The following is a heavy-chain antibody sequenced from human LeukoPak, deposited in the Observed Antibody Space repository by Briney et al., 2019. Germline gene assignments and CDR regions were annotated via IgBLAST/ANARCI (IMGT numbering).Heavy chain of an antibody. Sequence: SETLSLTCAVSGDSISSAGYSWSWIRQPPGKGLEWIAYLYHSGSPSYNPSLKSRVTISVDQSKNQFSLKLTSVTAADTAVYYCARGGQLPSYKGVWFDPWGQGTLVTVSS. D-gene: IGHD2-2*01. CDR1: GDSISSAGYS. V-gene: IGHV4-30-2*01. J-gene: IGHJ5*02. CDR2: LYHSGSP. CDR3: ARGGQLPSYKGVWFDP.